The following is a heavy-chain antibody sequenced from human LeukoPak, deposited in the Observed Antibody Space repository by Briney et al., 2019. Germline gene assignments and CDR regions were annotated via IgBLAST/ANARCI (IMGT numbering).Heavy chain of an antibody. Sequence: ASVKVSCKASGGTFSSYAISWVRQAPGQGLEWMGGIIPIFGTANYAQKFQGRVTITADESTSTAYMELSSLRSEDTAVYYCARDHVEAQYYYYYYMDVWGKGTTVTVSS. CDR1: GGTFSSYA. CDR2: IIPIFGTA. CDR3: ARDHVEAQYYYYYYMDV. V-gene: IGHV1-69*13. J-gene: IGHJ6*03.